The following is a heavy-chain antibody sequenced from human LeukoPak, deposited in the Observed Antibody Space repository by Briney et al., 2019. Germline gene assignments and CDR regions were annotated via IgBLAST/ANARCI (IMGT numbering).Heavy chain of an antibody. CDR3: ARGHTSSFDY. CDR1: GFTFSSYS. CDR2: IGASGGSI. J-gene: IGHJ4*02. D-gene: IGHD6-13*01. Sequence: GGSLRLSCAASGFTFSSYSMNWVRQAPGKGLEWVSVIGASGGSIYYADSVKGRFTISRDNPKNSLYLQMNSLRAEDTAVYYCARGHTSSFDYWGQGTLVTVSS. V-gene: IGHV3-48*01.